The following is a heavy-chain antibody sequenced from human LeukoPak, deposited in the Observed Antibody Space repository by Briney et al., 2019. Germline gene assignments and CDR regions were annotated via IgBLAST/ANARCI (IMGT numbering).Heavy chain of an antibody. CDR3: ARDPEYSSSSREFDY. J-gene: IGHJ4*02. CDR2: ISRSSSYI. CDR1: GFTFSSYS. Sequence: GGSLRLSCAASGFTFSSYSMNWVRQAPGKGLEWVSSISRSSSYIYYADSVKGRFTISRDNAKNSLYLQMNSLRAEDTAVYYCARDPEYSSSSREFDYWGQGTLVTVSS. V-gene: IGHV3-21*01. D-gene: IGHD6-6*01.